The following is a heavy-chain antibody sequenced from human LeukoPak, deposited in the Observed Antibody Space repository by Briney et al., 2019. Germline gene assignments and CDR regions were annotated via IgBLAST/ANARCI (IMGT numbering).Heavy chain of an antibody. CDR1: GFTFTSYA. CDR3: AKDPRVGSRVATPCH. Sequence: GGSLRLPCAASGFTFTSYAMSWVRQAPGKGLEWVSAISGSGGSTYHADSVKGRFTISRDNSKSTLFLQMNSLRAEDTAVYYCAKDPRVGSRVATPCHWGQGTLVTVSS. D-gene: IGHD5-24*01. CDR2: ISGSGGST. V-gene: IGHV3-23*01. J-gene: IGHJ4*02.